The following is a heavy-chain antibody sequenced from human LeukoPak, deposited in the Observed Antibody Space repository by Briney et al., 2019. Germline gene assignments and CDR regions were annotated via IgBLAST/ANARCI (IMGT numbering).Heavy chain of an antibody. V-gene: IGHV4-59*12. D-gene: IGHD6-13*01. J-gene: IGHJ4*02. CDR1: GDSISSYY. Sequence: SETLSLTCTVSGDSISSYYCSWIRQPPGKGLEWIGYSYYRGSTNYNPSLKSRVTISVDTSKNQFSLKLSSVTAADTAVYYCARIAAAGTVYWGQGTLVTVSS. CDR2: SYYRGST. CDR3: ARIAAAGTVY.